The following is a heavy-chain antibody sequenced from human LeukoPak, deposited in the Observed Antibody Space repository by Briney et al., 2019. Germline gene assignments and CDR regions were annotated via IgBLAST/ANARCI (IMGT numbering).Heavy chain of an antibody. V-gene: IGHV3-30*07. CDR2: ISYDGSDK. CDR1: GFTFNSYA. CDR3: AKELTTERTPGVDS. Sequence: GGSLRLSCAASGFTFNSYAMHWVRQAPGKGLEWLAFISYDGSDKYYADSVKGRFTISRDNSKKTLYLQVNSLRAEDTAVYFCAKELTTERTPGVDSWGQGTLVTVSS. D-gene: IGHD4-17*01. J-gene: IGHJ4*02.